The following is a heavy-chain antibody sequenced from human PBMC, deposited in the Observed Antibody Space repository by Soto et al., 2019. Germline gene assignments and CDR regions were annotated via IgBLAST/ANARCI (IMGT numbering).Heavy chain of an antibody. CDR3: ASRSPALDY. V-gene: IGHV3-33*01. J-gene: IGHJ4*02. Sequence: GGSLRLSCAASGFTFSSFGMHWVRQAPGKGLEWVAVIWHDGRNKYYADFVKGRFTISRDNSKNTLYLQMNSLRAEDTAVYYCASRSPALDYWGQGTLVTVSS. CDR1: GFTFSSFG. D-gene: IGHD2-2*01. CDR2: IWHDGRNK.